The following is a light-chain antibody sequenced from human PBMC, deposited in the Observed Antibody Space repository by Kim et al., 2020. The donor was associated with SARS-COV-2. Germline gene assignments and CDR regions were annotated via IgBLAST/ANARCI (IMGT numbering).Light chain of an antibody. CDR1: QSISSR. J-gene: IGKJ2*01. V-gene: IGKV1-5*01. CDR2: DVS. Sequence: DIQMTQSPSTLSASVGDRVTITCRASQSISSRLAWHQQKSGKAPELLIYDVSSLEGGVPSRFSGRASGTEFILTISSLQPDDFATYYCQQYESYPYTFGQGTKLEI. CDR3: QQYESYPYT.